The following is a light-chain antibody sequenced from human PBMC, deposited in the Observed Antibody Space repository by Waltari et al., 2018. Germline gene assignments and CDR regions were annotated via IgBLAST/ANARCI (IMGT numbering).Light chain of an antibody. CDR1: TGTVTSTSY. V-gene: IGLV7-43*01. CDR3: LFYYSGFWV. Sequence: QAVVTQEPSLTVSPGGTVTLPCASSTGTVTSTSYPNWFQQRSAETPRSLIYNTDNKHPWTPARFSGSLLGGKAALTVSGVQPEDEADYCCLFYYSGFWVFGGGTKLTVL. J-gene: IGLJ3*02. CDR2: NTD.